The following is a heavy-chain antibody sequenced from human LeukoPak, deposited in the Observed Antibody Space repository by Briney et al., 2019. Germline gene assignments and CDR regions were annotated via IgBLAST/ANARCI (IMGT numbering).Heavy chain of an antibody. V-gene: IGHV1-69*13. D-gene: IGHD4-17*01. Sequence: SVKVSCKASGGTFSSYAISWVRQAPGQGLEWMGGIIPIFGTANYAQKFQGRVTITADESTCTAYMELSSLRSEDTAVYYCASHGDYAHYYHYYYMDVWGKGTTVTISS. J-gene: IGHJ6*03. CDR3: ASHGDYAHYYHYYYMDV. CDR1: GGTFSSYA. CDR2: IIPIFGTA.